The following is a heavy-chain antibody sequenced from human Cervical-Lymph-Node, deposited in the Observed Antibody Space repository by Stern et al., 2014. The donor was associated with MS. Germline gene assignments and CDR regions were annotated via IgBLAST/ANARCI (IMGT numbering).Heavy chain of an antibody. D-gene: IGHD3-22*01. CDR2: ISYDGSNE. CDR1: GFTFSSYG. CDR3: ARGVYDI. V-gene: IGHV3-30*03. Sequence: VQLVESGGGVVRPGRSLRLSCAASGFTFSSYGMHWVRQASATGLQWVAFISYDGSNEYYADSVKGRFTISRDNSNNTLYLQTNSLREEDTAVYYCARGVYDIWGQGTLVTVSS. J-gene: IGHJ4*02.